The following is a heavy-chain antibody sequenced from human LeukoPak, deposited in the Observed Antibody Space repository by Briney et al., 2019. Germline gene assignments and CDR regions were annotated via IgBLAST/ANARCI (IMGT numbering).Heavy chain of an antibody. J-gene: IGHJ4*02. CDR2: ISSSGSTI. V-gene: IGHV3-48*03. Sequence: PGGSLRLSCAASGFTFSSYEMNWVRQAPGKGLEWVSYISSSGSTIYYADSVKGRFTISRDNSKNTLYLQMNSLRAEDTAVYYCAKDSAYYDSSGYYFKISYFDYWGQGTLVTVSS. CDR3: AKDSAYYDSSGYYFKISYFDY. D-gene: IGHD3-22*01. CDR1: GFTFSSYE.